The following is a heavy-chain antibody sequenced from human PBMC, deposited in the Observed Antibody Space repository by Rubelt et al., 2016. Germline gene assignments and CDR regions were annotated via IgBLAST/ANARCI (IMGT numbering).Heavy chain of an antibody. D-gene: IGHD4-17*01. CDR2: IYYSGST. V-gene: IGHV4-34*11. Sequence: QVQLQQWGAGLLKPSETLSLTCAVYGGSFSGYYWSWIRQPPGKGLEWIGYIYYSGSTNYNPSLKSRVTISVDTSKNQFSLKLSSVTAADTAVYYCASGSATVIAFDYWGQGTLVTVSS. CDR1: GGSFSGYY. CDR3: ASGSATVIAFDY. J-gene: IGHJ4*02.